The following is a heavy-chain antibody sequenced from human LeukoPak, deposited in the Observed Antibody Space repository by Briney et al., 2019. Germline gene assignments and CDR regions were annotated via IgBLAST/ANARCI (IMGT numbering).Heavy chain of an antibody. CDR3: ARERLTGYHNFDC. CDR1: GFTFSSYG. D-gene: IGHD3-9*01. J-gene: IGHJ4*02. V-gene: IGHV3-33*01. CDR2: IWYDGSNK. Sequence: GGSLRLSCAASGFTFSSYGMHWVRQAPGKGLEWVAVIWYDGSNKYYADSVKGRFTISRDNSKNTLYLQMNSLRAEDTAVYYCARERLTGYHNFDCWGQGTLVTVSS.